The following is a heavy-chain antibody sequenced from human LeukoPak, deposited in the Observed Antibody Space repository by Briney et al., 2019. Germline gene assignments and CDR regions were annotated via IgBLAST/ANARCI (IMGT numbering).Heavy chain of an antibody. V-gene: IGHV3-11*01. D-gene: IGHD3-3*01. Sequence: GGSLRLSCAASGFTFSDYYMSWIRQAPGKGLEWVSYISSSGSTIYYADSVKGRFTISRDNSKNTLYLQMNSLRAEDTAVYYCAKEEGFLEWLSPYYYYYGMDVWGQGTTVTVSS. CDR2: ISSSGSTI. J-gene: IGHJ6*02. CDR1: GFTFSDYY. CDR3: AKEEGFLEWLSPYYYYYGMDV.